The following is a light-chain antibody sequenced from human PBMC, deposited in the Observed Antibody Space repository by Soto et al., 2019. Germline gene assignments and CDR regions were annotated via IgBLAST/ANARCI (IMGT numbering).Light chain of an antibody. CDR2: GAS. CDR1: QSVTKNN. Sequence: EIVLTQSPGTLSLSPGERATLSCRASQSVTKNNLNWYQQKPGQAPRLLIYGASIRATGVPARITGSGSGTEFTLTISSLQFDDSAVYYCQQYNNWWTFGQGTKVDIK. CDR3: QQYNNWWT. J-gene: IGKJ1*01. V-gene: IGKV3-15*01.